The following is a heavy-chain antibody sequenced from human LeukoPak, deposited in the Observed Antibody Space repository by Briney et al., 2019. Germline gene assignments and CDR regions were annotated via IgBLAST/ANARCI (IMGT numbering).Heavy chain of an antibody. CDR1: GFSFSSYA. Sequence: GGSLRLSCAASGFSFSSYAMHWVRQAPGKGLEWVAVISYHGTEKYYSDSLKGRFTISRDNSKNTLFLQMNSLRRDDTAVYYCAKVVPAVGTPENAFDVWGQGTMVTVSS. J-gene: IGHJ3*01. V-gene: IGHV3-30-3*02. CDR3: AKVVPAVGTPENAFDV. CDR2: ISYHGTEK. D-gene: IGHD6-13*01.